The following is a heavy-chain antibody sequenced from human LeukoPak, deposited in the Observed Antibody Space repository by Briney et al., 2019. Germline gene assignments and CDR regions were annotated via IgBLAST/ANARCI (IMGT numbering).Heavy chain of an antibody. J-gene: IGHJ3*02. CDR1: GFTFSGSG. D-gene: IGHD3-16*01. V-gene: IGHV3-30*02. CDR3: ARDLPGGVKAFNI. CDR2: IRYDESVK. Sequence: GGSLRLSCAASGFTFSGSGMHWVRQAPGKGPEWVAFIRYDESVKSYANSVKGRFTGSRDNSKNTLFLQMNNLRAEDTAVYYCARDLPGGVKAFNIWGLGTMIIVSS.